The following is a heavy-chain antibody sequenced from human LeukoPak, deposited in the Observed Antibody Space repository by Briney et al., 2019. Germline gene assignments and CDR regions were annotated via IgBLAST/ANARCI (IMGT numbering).Heavy chain of an antibody. Sequence: PSETLSPTCSVSGDSTSSRSYYWGWVRQPPGKGLEWIVSMYHTGSTYYNPSLRSRVTISVDTSKNDFSLKLSSVTAADTAVYYCASIDRLVAPIYYFEYWGQGTLVTVSS. CDR3: ASIDRLVAPIYYFEY. CDR2: MYHTGST. V-gene: IGHV4-39*02. D-gene: IGHD6-6*01. J-gene: IGHJ4*02. CDR1: GDSTSSRSYY.